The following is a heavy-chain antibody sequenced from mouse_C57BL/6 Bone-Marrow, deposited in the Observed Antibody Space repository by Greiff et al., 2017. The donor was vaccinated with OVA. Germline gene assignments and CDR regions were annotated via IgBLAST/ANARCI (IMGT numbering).Heavy chain of an antibody. D-gene: IGHD2-4*01. V-gene: IGHV2-5*01. CDR1: GFSFTSYG. CDR3: AKKDADYDSFAY. Sequence: QVQLQQSGPGLVQPSQSLSITCTVSGFSFTSYGVHWVRQSPGKGLEWLGVIWSGGSTDYYAAFMSRLSITNDNSNSHVFFKISSLQADDTAIYCCAKKDADYDSFAYWGQGTLVTVSA. J-gene: IGHJ3*01. CDR2: IWSGGST.